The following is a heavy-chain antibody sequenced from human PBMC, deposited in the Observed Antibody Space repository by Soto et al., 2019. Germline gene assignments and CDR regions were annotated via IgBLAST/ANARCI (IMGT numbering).Heavy chain of an antibody. CDR3: ARTRCGDSGYDSSYYNVMDV. D-gene: IGHD5-12*01. J-gene: IGHJ6*02. CDR1: GGSISSYY. Sequence: SETLSLTCTVSGGSISSYYWSWIRQPPGKGLEWIGYIYYSGSTNYNPSLKSPGPISVDTSKNQFSLKLSSVTAADTAGYYCARTRCGDSGYDSSYYNVMDVWGQGTTVTVTS. CDR2: IYYSGST. V-gene: IGHV4-59*01.